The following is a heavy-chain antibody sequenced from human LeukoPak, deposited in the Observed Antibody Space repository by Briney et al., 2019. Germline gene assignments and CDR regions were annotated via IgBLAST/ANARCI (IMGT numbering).Heavy chain of an antibody. J-gene: IGHJ4*02. D-gene: IGHD1-26*01. CDR1: GGTFSSYA. Sequence: GASVKVSCKASGGTFSSYAISWVRQAPGQGLEWMGGIIPIFGTANYAQKFQGRVTITADESTSTAYMELSSLRSEDTAVYYCARVSSVGATGPRYYFDYWGQGTLVTVSS. CDR3: ARVSSVGATGPRYYFDY. CDR2: IIPIFGTA. V-gene: IGHV1-69*13.